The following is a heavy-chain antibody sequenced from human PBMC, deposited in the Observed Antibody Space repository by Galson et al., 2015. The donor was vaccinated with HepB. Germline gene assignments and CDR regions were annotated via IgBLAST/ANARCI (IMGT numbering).Heavy chain of an antibody. CDR1: GFSVSNARMG. V-gene: IGHV2-26*01. CDR3: ARSYYDGSGFYSYYFDY. Sequence: PALVKPTQTLTLTCTVSGFSVSNARMGVSWIRQPPGKALEWLAHTFLNDAKSYNTSLKSRLTISKDTSKSQVVLTMTNMDPVDTATYYCARSYYDGSGFYSYYFDYWGQGTLVTVSS. D-gene: IGHD3-22*01. CDR2: TFLNDAK. J-gene: IGHJ4*02.